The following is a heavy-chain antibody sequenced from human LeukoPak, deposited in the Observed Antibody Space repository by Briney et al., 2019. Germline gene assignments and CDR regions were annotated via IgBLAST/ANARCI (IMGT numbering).Heavy chain of an antibody. Sequence: PSETLSLTCTVSGGSISSYYWSWIRQPAGKGLEWIGEINHSGSTNYNPSLKSRVTISVDTSKNQFSLKLSSVTAADTAVYYCASLGYCSSTSCYPPFDPWGQGTLVTVSS. V-gene: IGHV4-34*01. CDR2: INHSGST. CDR3: ASLGYCSSTSCYPPFDP. J-gene: IGHJ5*02. D-gene: IGHD2-2*01. CDR1: GGSISSYY.